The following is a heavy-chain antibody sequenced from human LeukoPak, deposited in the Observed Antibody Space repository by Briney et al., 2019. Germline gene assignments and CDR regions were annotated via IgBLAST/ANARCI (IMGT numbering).Heavy chain of an antibody. CDR1: GYTFIGQY. CDR3: ARGYYGMDL. J-gene: IGHJ6*02. Sequence: ASVKVSCKASGYTFIGQYLYWARQTPGQGLEWMGWINPKTGDTDSAQNFQGRVTLTRDTSVSTVYMELSRLTSDDTAVYYRARGYYGMDLWGQGTTVTVSS. V-gene: IGHV1-2*02. CDR2: INPKTGDT.